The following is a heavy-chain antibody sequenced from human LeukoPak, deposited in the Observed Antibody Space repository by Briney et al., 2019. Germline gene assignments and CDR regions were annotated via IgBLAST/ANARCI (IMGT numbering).Heavy chain of an antibody. D-gene: IGHD4-11*01. J-gene: IGHJ4*02. CDR1: GYTFTSYD. V-gene: IGHV1-8*01. Sequence: ASVKVSCKASGYTFTSYDINWVRQATGQGLEWMGWMNPNSGNTNYAQKLQGRVTMTTDTSTSTAYMELRSLRSDDTAVYYCARGGMTTVTTNFDYWGQGTLVTVSS. CDR3: ARGGMTTVTTNFDY. CDR2: MNPNSGNT.